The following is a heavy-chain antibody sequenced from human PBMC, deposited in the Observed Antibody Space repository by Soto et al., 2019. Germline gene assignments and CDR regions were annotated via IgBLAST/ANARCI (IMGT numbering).Heavy chain of an antibody. D-gene: IGHD6-6*01. J-gene: IGHJ4*02. V-gene: IGHV3-72*01. Sequence: GGSLRLSCAASGFTFSDHYMDWVRQAPGKGLEWVGRTRNKANSYTTEYAASVKGRFTISRDDSKNSLYLQMNSLKTEDTAVYYCTTLVPYSSSAAVDYWGQGTLVTVSS. CDR3: TTLVPYSSSAAVDY. CDR1: GFTFSDHY. CDR2: TRNKANSYTT.